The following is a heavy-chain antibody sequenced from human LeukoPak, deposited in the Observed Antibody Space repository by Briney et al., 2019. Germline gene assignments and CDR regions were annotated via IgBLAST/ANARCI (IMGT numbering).Heavy chain of an antibody. CDR1: GGSFSGYY. V-gene: IGHV4-34*01. D-gene: IGHD4-17*01. CDR2: INHSGST. CDR3: ARGENLDYE. Sequence: PSETLSLTCAVYGGSFSGYYWSWIRQPPGKGLEWIGEINHSGSTNYNPSLKSRVTISVDTSKNQFSLKLSSVTAADTAVYYCARGENLDYEWGQGTLVTVSS. J-gene: IGHJ4*02.